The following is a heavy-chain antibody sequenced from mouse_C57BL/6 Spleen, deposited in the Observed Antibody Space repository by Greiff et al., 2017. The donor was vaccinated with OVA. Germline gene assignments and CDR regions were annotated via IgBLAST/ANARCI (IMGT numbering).Heavy chain of an antibody. Sequence: QVQLQQSGAELVRPGTSVKVSCKASGYAFTNYLIEWVKQRPGQGLEWIGVINPGSGGTNYNEKFKGKATLTADKSSSTAYMQRSSLTSEDSAVYFCARRGGDDGDYYAMDYWGQGTSVTVSS. V-gene: IGHV1-54*01. D-gene: IGHD2-2*01. CDR3: ARRGGDDGDYYAMDY. J-gene: IGHJ4*01. CDR2: INPGSGGT. CDR1: GYAFTNYL.